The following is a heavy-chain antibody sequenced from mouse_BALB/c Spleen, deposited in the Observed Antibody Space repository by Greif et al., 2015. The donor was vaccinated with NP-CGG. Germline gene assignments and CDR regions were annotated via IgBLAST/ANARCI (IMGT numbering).Heavy chain of an antibody. J-gene: IGHJ2*01. CDR3: ARDVGFDY. CDR1: GFTFTDYY. CDR2: IRNQANGYTT. V-gene: IGHV7-3*02. Sequence: EVPLVESGGGLVQPGGSLRLSCATSGFTFTDYYMSWVRQPPGKALEWLGFIRNQANGYTTEYSASVKGRFTISRDNSQSILYLQMNTLRAEDSATYYCARDVGFDYWGQGTTLTVSS. D-gene: IGHD4-1*01.